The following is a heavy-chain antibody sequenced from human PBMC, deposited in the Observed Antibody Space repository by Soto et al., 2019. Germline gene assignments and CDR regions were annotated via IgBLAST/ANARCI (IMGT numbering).Heavy chain of an antibody. D-gene: IGHD3-3*01. V-gene: IGHV4-34*01. Sequence: SETLSLTCAVYGGSFSGYYWSWIRQPPGKGLEWIGEINHSGSTNYNPSLKSRITISVDTSKNQFSLKLSSVTAADTAVYYCARGKAKYYYFWSAYYPASYCYYGMDVWGQGTTVTVYS. CDR2: INHSGST. CDR3: ARGKAKYYYFWSAYYPASYCYYGMDV. J-gene: IGHJ6*02. CDR1: GGSFSGYY.